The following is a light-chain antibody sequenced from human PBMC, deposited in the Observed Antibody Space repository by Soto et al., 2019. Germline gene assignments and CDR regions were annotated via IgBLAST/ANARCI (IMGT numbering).Light chain of an antibody. J-gene: IGKJ2*01. Sequence: DIQMTQSPSTLSASVGDRVTITCRASQSISSWLAWYQHKPGKAPKLLIYKASSLESGVPSRFSGSGSGTEFTLTNSSLQPDDFATYYRQQYNSYAFGQGTKLEIK. CDR3: QQYNSYA. CDR1: QSISSW. CDR2: KAS. V-gene: IGKV1-5*03.